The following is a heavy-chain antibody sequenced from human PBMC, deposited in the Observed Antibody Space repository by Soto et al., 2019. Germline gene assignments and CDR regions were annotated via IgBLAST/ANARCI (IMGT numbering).Heavy chain of an antibody. CDR2: IYYSGST. CDR3: AREVDGDPMDV. V-gene: IGHV4-31*03. D-gene: IGHD4-17*01. CDR1: GGSISSGGYX. J-gene: IGHJ6*02. Sequence: SETLSLTCTVSGGSISSGGYXWSWIRQHPGKGLEWIGYIYYSGSTYYNPSLKSRVTISVDTSKNQFSLKLSSVTAADTAVYYCAREVDGDPMDVWGQGTTVTVSS.